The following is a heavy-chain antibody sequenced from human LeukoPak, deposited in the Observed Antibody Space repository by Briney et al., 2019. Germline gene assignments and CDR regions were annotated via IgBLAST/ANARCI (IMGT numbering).Heavy chain of an antibody. Sequence: SVKVSCKASGGTFSSYAISWVRQAPGQGLEWMGGIIPIFGTANYAQKFQGRATITTDESTSTAYMELSSLRSEDTAVYYCAMGGTMVVTPSYFDYWGQGTLVTVSS. CDR3: AMGGTMVVTPSYFDY. CDR2: IIPIFGTA. D-gene: IGHD4-23*01. CDR1: GGTFSSYA. J-gene: IGHJ4*02. V-gene: IGHV1-69*05.